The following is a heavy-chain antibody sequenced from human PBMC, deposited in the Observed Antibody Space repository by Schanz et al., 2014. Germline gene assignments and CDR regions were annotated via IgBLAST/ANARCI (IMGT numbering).Heavy chain of an antibody. CDR1: GYSFTPFP. CDR2: IIPLFDIT. D-gene: IGHD2-2*01. Sequence: QVQLVQSWAEVKGPGASVKVSCKASGYSFTPFPIHWVRQAPGQGLEWLGRIIPLFDITDYTQKFQGRVTLTADTSTSTAYMELSSLRSEDTAVYYCASILHGSSDCDYWGQGTLVTVSS. J-gene: IGHJ4*02. V-gene: IGHV1-69*04. CDR3: ASILHGSSDCDY.